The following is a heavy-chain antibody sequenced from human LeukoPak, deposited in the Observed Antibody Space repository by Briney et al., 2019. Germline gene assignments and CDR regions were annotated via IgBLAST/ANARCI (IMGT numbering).Heavy chain of an antibody. V-gene: IGHV3-74*03. CDR3: ARGYTSGWYLFGDY. CDR2: INSDGSTT. Sequence: PTGGSLRLSCAASGFTFSGSWMHWVRQAPGKGLVRVSRINSDGSTTSYADSVKGRFTISRDNAKNTLYLQMNSLRADDTAMYYCARGYTSGWYLFGDYWGQGTLVTVSS. J-gene: IGHJ4*02. CDR1: GFTFSGSW. D-gene: IGHD6-19*01.